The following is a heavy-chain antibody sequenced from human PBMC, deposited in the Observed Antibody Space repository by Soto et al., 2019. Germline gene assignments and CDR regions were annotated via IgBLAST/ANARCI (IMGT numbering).Heavy chain of an antibody. CDR2: ISAYNGNT. CDR1: GYTFTSYG. Sequence: ASVKVSCKASGYTFTSYGISCVRQAPGQGLEWMGWISAYNGNTNYAQKLQGRVTITADESTSTAYMELSSLRSEDTAVYYCARDLAFYGSGSYSDAFDIWGQGTMVTVSS. CDR3: ARDLAFYGSGSYSDAFDI. J-gene: IGHJ3*02. D-gene: IGHD3-10*01. V-gene: IGHV1-18*01.